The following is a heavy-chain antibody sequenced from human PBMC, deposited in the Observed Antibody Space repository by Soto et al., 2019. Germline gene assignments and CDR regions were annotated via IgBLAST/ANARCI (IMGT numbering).Heavy chain of an antibody. V-gene: IGHV3-23*01. Sequence: EVQLLESGGGLVQPGGSLRLSCAASGFTFSSYATSWVRQAPGKGLEWVSAISGSGGSTYYADSVKGRFTISRDNSKNTLYLQMNSLRAEDTAVYYCAKDLRGYSGYEKGFWGQGTLVTVSS. D-gene: IGHD5-12*01. CDR3: AKDLRGYSGYEKGF. CDR1: GFTFSSYA. J-gene: IGHJ4*02. CDR2: ISGSGGST.